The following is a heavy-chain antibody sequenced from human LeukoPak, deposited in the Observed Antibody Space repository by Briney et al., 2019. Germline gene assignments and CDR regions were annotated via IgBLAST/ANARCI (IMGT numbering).Heavy chain of an antibody. CDR3: ARALDV. CDR2: ISYDGSYT. V-gene: IGHV3-30*04. J-gene: IGHJ6*04. Sequence: GRSLRLSCVDSGLSFNTYAMHWVRQAPGKGLEWVAAISYDGSYTYYRDSVRGRFTISRDNSKNTMYLQMNSLRAEDTAMYYCARALDVWGKGTTVTVSS. CDR1: GLSFNTYA.